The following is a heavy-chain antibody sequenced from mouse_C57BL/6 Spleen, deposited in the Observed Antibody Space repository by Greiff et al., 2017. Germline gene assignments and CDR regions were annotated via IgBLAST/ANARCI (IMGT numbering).Heavy chain of an antibody. CDR1: GFTFSSYT. CDR2: ISGGGGNT. CDR3: ARQALPTSFAY. J-gene: IGHJ2*01. V-gene: IGHV5-9*01. Sequence: DVQLVESGGGLVKPGGSLKLSCAASGFTFSSYTMSWVRQTPEKRLEWVATISGGGGNTYYPDSVKGRFTISRDNAKNTLYLQMSSLRSEDTALYYCARQALPTSFAYWGQGTTLTVAS.